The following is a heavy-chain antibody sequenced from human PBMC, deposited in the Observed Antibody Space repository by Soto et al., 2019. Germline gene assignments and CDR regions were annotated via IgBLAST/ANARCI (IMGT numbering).Heavy chain of an antibody. CDR1: GFTFSNAW. Sequence: GGSLRLSCAASGFTFSNAWMSWVRQAPGKGLEWVGRIKSKTDGGTTDYAAPVKGRFTISRDDSKNTLYLQMNSLKTEDTAVYYCTTDPWLAARRKYYYYYMDVWGKGTTVTVSS. CDR3: TTDPWLAARRKYYYYYMDV. CDR2: IKSKTDGGTT. D-gene: IGHD6-6*01. J-gene: IGHJ6*03. V-gene: IGHV3-15*01.